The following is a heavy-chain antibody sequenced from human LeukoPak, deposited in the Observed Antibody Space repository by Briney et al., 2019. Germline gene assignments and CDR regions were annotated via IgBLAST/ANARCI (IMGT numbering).Heavy chain of an antibody. V-gene: IGHV1-2*02. J-gene: IGHJ4*02. CDR3: ARDAIVRDYSNSDY. CDR1: GYTFTDYY. CDR2: INPNSRGT. D-gene: IGHD4-11*01. Sequence: ASVKVSCKASGYTFTDYYMHWVRQAPGQGLEWMGWINPNSRGTDSAQKFQGRFSMTRDTSISTAYMELSRLTSDDTAVYYCARDAIVRDYSNSDYWGQGTLVTVSS.